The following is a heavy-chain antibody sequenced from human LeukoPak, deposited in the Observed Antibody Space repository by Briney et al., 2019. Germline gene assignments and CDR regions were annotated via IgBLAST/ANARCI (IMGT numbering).Heavy chain of an antibody. CDR1: GCTLTELS. J-gene: IGHJ4*02. CDR2: FDPEDGET. V-gene: IGHV1-24*01. Sequence: ASVKVSCKVSGCTLTELSMHWVRQAPGKGLEWMGGFDPEDGETIYAQKFQGRVTMTEDTSTDTAYMELSSLRSEDTAVYYCATFPPNIVVVPAARRTFDYWGQGTLVTVSS. CDR3: ATFPPNIVVVPAARRTFDY. D-gene: IGHD2-2*01.